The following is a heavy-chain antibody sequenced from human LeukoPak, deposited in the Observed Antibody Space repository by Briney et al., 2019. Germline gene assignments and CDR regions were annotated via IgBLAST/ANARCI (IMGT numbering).Heavy chain of an antibody. Sequence: SQTLTLTCTVSGGSISSGGYYWSWIRQHPGKGLEWIGYIYYSGSTYYNPSLKSRVTISVDTSKNQFSLKLSSVTAADTAVYYCARGAPAFTNWFDPWGQGTLVTVSS. J-gene: IGHJ5*02. V-gene: IGHV4-31*03. CDR2: IYYSGST. CDR1: GGSISSGGYY. CDR3: ARGAPAFTNWFDP.